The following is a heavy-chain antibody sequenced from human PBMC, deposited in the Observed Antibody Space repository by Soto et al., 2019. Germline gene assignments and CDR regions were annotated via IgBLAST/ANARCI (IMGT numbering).Heavy chain of an antibody. V-gene: IGHV3-21*01. Sequence: GGSLRLSCAASGFTFSSYSMNWVRQAPGKGLEWVSSISSSSSYIYYADSVKGRSTISRDNAKNSLYLQMNSLRAEDTAVYYCVRAVAGGWFDPWGQGTLVTVSS. CDR2: ISSSSSYI. J-gene: IGHJ5*02. CDR1: GFTFSSYS. CDR3: VRAVAGGWFDP. D-gene: IGHD6-19*01.